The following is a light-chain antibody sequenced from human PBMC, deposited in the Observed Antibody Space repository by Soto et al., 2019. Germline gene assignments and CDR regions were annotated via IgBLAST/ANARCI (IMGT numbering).Light chain of an antibody. Sequence: EIVLTQSPGTLSLSPGERATLSCRASQSVSRNLAWYQQKPGQTPRLLIYGASTRATGIPARFSGSGSGTDFTLTISSLRSEDFAVYYCQQYNNWPPWTFGQGTKVDIK. CDR1: QSVSRN. CDR2: GAS. V-gene: IGKV3-15*01. CDR3: QQYNNWPPWT. J-gene: IGKJ1*01.